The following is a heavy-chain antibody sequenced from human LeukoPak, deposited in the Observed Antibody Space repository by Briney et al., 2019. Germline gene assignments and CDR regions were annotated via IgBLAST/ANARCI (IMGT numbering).Heavy chain of an antibody. CDR1: GGSLSSSSYY. V-gene: IGHV4-39*01. CDR3: ARIDSGMFSSFDY. D-gene: IGHD5-12*01. CDR2: MFYAGDT. Sequence: PSEALSLTCTVSGGSLSSSSYYWGWIRQPPGKGLEWIGTMFYAGDTFYNPSLESRVTISVDTSKNQFSLKLTSVTAADRAVYYCARIDSGMFSSFDYWGQGTLVTVSS. J-gene: IGHJ4*02.